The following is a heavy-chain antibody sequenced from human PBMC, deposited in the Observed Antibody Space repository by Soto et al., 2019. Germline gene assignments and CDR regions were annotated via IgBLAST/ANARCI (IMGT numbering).Heavy chain of an antibody. CDR3: ARRRTTIAVAGSPLGIVY. Sequence: ASETLSLTCTVSGGSISSSSYYWGWIRQPPGKGLEWIGSIYYSGSTYYNPSLKSRVTISVDTSKNQFSLKLSSVTAADTAVYYCARRRTTIAVAGSPLGIVYWGQGTLVPVSS. D-gene: IGHD6-19*01. CDR2: IYYSGST. J-gene: IGHJ4*02. V-gene: IGHV4-39*01. CDR1: GGSISSSSYY.